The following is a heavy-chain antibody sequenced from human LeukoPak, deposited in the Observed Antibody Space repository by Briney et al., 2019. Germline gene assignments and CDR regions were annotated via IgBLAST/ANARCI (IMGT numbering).Heavy chain of an antibody. V-gene: IGHV3-23*01. CDR2: ISGSDDST. CDR3: AKDGRLAGTVGSFFDY. Sequence: AGGTLRLSCAASGFTFSSYAMNWVRQAPGKGLEWVSGISGSDDSTYYAESVEGRFTISRDNSKNTLYLQMNSLRAEDTAVYYCAKDGRLAGTVGSFFDYWGQGTLVTVSS. J-gene: IGHJ4*02. CDR1: GFTFSSYA. D-gene: IGHD6-13*01.